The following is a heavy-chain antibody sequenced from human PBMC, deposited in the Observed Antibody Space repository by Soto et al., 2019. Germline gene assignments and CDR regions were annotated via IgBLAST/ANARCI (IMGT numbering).Heavy chain of an antibody. J-gene: IGHJ6*03. CDR3: ARSGYDILTGYYGDYYYYMDV. CDR1: GFTFSSYG. CDR2: IWYDGSNK. V-gene: IGHV3-33*01. Sequence: QVQLVESGGGVVQPGRSLRLSCAASGFTFSSYGMHWVRQAPGKGLEWVAVIWYDGSNKYYADSVKGRFTISRDNSKNTLYLQMNSLRAEDTAVYYCARSGYDILTGYYGDYYYYMDVWGKGTTVTVSS. D-gene: IGHD3-9*01.